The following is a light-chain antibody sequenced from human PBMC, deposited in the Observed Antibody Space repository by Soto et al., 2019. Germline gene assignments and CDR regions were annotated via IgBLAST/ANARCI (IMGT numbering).Light chain of an antibody. CDR1: QSVSSN. V-gene: IGKV3-15*01. J-gene: IGKJ4*01. CDR2: GAS. CDR3: QQYNNWPPFT. Sequence: IVMTQSPATLSLSPLEISTLSCSASQSVSSNLALYQQKPGQAPRLLIYGASTRATGIPARFSGSGSGTEFTLTISSLQSEDFAVYYCQQYNNWPPFTFGGGTKVDIK.